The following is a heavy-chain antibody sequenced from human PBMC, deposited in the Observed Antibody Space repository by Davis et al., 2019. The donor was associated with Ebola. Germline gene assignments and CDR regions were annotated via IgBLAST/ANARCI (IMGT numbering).Heavy chain of an antibody. V-gene: IGHV5-51*01. Sequence: KVSCKGSGYSFTSYWIGWVRQMPGKGLEWMGIIYPGDSDTRYSPSFQGQVTISADKSISTAYLQWSSLKASDTAMYYCERHPGYCSGGSCYRAFGMDVWGQGTTVTVSS. J-gene: IGHJ6*02. CDR3: ERHPGYCSGGSCYRAFGMDV. CDR2: IYPGDSDT. D-gene: IGHD2-15*01. CDR1: GYSFTSYW.